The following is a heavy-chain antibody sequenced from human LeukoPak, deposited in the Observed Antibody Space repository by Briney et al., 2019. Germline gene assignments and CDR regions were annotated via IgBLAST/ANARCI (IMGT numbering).Heavy chain of an antibody. CDR3: ARDGPTIAVAGMAGGDY. V-gene: IGHV1-18*01. J-gene: IGHJ4*02. Sequence: AASVKVSCKASGYTFTSYGISWVRQAPGQGLEWMGWISAYNGNTNYAQKLQGGVTMTTDTSTSTAYMELRSLRSDDTAVYYCARDGPTIAVAGMAGGDYWGQGTLVTVSS. D-gene: IGHD6-19*01. CDR2: ISAYNGNT. CDR1: GYTFTSYG.